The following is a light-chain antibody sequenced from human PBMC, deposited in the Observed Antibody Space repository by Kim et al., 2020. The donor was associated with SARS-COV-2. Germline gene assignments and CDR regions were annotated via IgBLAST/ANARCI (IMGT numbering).Light chain of an antibody. J-gene: IGLJ2*01. V-gene: IGLV1-44*01. CDR1: SSNVGSNR. CDR2: SNN. Sequence: GQRVTISCSGSSSNVGSNRVHWFQQLPGTAPKLVIYSNNVRPSGVPERFSASESGTAASLAIGGLQSDDEADYYCAAWDDSLRGVVFGGGTQLTVL. CDR3: AAWDDSLRGVV.